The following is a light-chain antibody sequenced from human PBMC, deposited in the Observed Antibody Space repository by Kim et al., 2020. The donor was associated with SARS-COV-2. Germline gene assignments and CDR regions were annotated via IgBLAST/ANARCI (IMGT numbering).Light chain of an antibody. Sequence: EIVLTQSPATLSLSPGGRATLSCRASQSVSSYLAWYQQKPSQAPRVLIYDASSRATGIPARFSGSGSGTDFTLTISNLEPEDFAIYFCQKRSNWPPIYTFGQGTKLEI. CDR1: QSVSSY. V-gene: IGKV3-11*01. J-gene: IGKJ2*01. CDR3: QKRSNWPPIYT. CDR2: DAS.